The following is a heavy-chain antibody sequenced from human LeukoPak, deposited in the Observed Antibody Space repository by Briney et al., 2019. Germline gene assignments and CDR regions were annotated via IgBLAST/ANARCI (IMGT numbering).Heavy chain of an antibody. CDR2: ISASGGST. CDR1: GFTFSSYG. Sequence: GGSLRLSCAASGFTFSSYGMSWVRQAPGKGLDWVSSISASGGSTYYADSVKGRFTISRDNSKSTLYLHMNSLRAEDTAVYSCAKRRGYSYGSDFDYWGQGTLVTVSS. J-gene: IGHJ4*02. D-gene: IGHD5-18*01. V-gene: IGHV3-23*01. CDR3: AKRRGYSYGSDFDY.